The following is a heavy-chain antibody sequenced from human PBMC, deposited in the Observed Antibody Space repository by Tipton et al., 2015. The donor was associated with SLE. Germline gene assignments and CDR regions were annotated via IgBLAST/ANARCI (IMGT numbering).Heavy chain of an antibody. CDR2: INHSGST. CDR3: ARDPYCGGDCYDAFDD. V-gene: IGHV4-34*01. D-gene: IGHD2-21*01. Sequence: LRLSCAVYGGSFSGYYWSWIRQPPGKGLEWIGEINHSGSTNYNPSLKSRVTISVDTSKNQFSLKLSSVTAADTAVYYCARDPYCGGDCYDAFDDWGQGTSVTVSS. J-gene: IGHJ3*01. CDR1: GGSFSGYY.